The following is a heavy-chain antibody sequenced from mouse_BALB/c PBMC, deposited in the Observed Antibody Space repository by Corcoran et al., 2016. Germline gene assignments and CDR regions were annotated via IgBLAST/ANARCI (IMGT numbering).Heavy chain of an antibody. CDR2: INPGSGGT. Sequence: QVQLQQSGAELVRPGTSVKVSCKASGYAFTNYLIEWVKQRPGQGLEWIGVINPGSGGTNYNEKFKGKATLTVDKSSSTAYMQLSSLTSDDSAVYFCARYDGYPYYFDYWGQGTTLTVSS. D-gene: IGHD2-3*01. V-gene: IGHV1-54*01. J-gene: IGHJ2*01. CDR3: ARYDGYPYYFDY. CDR1: GYAFTNYL.